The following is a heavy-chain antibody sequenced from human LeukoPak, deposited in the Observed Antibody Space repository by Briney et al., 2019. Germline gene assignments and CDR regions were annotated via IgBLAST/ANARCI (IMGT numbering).Heavy chain of an antibody. J-gene: IGHJ4*02. CDR1: GYSFTSYW. D-gene: IGHD2-15*01. V-gene: IGHV5-51*01. CDR2: IYPGDSDT. CDR3: ARLTHLGYCSGGSCYGGLDY. Sequence: GESLKISCKGSGYSFTSYWIGWVRQMPGKGLEWMGIIYPGDSDTRYSPSFQGQVTISADKSISTAYLQWSSLKASDTAMYYCARLTHLGYCSGGSCYGGLDYWGQGTLVTVSS.